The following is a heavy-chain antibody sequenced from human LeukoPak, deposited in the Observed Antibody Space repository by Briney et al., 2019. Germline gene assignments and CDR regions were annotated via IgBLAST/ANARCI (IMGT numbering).Heavy chain of an antibody. CDR2: ISYDGSNK. Sequence: PGGSLRLSCAASGFTFSSYGMHWVRQAPGKGLEWVAVISYDGSNKYYADSVKGRFTISRDNSKNTLYLQMNSLRAEDTAVYYCAKMYGSGSYSLNYFDYWGQGTLVTVSS. CDR3: AKMYGSGSYSLNYFDY. CDR1: GFTFSSYG. J-gene: IGHJ4*02. V-gene: IGHV3-30*18. D-gene: IGHD3-10*01.